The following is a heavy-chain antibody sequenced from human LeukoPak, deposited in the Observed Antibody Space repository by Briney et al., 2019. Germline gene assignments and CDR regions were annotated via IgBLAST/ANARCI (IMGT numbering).Heavy chain of an antibody. CDR2: ISTSGVTI. CDR1: GFTFSDYY. CDR3: AKRRGYGNTLSLDY. Sequence: PGGSLRLSCAASGFTFSDYYMSWVRQTPGKGLEWLSYISTSGVTIYYADSVKGRFTISRDNSKNTLYLQMNSLRAEDTAVYYCAKRRGYGNTLSLDYWGQGTLVTVSS. J-gene: IGHJ4*02. D-gene: IGHD4-11*01. V-gene: IGHV3-23*01.